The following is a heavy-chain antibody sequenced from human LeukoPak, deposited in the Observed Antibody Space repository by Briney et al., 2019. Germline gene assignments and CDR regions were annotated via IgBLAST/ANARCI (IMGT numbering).Heavy chain of an antibody. CDR2: ISSSGSNM. J-gene: IGHJ6*03. V-gene: IGHV3-11*01. D-gene: IGHD5-24*01. Sequence: GGSLRLSCAASGFSFSDYYMSWMRQAPGKGLEWVAYISSSGSNMYYADSLKGRFTISRDNTKNSLYLQVNSLRAEDTAVYYCARDRRDGYNWNYYYYMDVWGKGTTVTVSS. CDR1: GFSFSDYY. CDR3: ARDRRDGYNWNYYYYMDV.